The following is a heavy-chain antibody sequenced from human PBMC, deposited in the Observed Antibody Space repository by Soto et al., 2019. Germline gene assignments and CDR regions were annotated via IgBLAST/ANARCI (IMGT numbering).Heavy chain of an antibody. CDR2: IYYSGST. J-gene: IGHJ4*02. D-gene: IGHD3-16*02. CDR3: ATLPQLGELSSISYHLDY. CDR1: GGSISSGGYY. Sequence: PSETLSLTCTVSGGSISSGGYYWNWIRQHPGKGLEWIGYIYYSGSTYYNPSLKSRVTISLDTSKSQFSLRLSSVTAADTAVYFCATLPQLGELSSISYHLDYRGQGTLVTVSS. V-gene: IGHV4-31*03.